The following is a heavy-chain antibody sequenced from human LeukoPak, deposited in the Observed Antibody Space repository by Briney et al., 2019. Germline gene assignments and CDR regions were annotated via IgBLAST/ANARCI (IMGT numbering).Heavy chain of an antibody. CDR3: AKGMEWVVVPAALDV. CDR1: GFTFSSYA. CDR2: ISGSSSTT. D-gene: IGHD2-2*01. Sequence: GGSLRLSCAASGFTFSSYAMSWVRQAPGRGLEWVSAISGSSSTTFYADSVKGRFTVSRDNSMDTLFLQMNSLRPEDTALYYCAKGMEWVVVPAALDVWGQGTTVTVSS. V-gene: IGHV3-23*01. J-gene: IGHJ6*02.